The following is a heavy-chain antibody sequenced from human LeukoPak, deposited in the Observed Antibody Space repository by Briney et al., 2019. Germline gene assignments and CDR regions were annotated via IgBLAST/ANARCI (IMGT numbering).Heavy chain of an antibody. V-gene: IGHV1-46*01. CDR2: INPTGTTT. CDR3: ARDGAPYYYDSSGYESGWFDP. Sequence: ASVKVSCKASGYTFINNWMHWVRQAPGQGLEWVGLINPTGTTTLYAQKFQGRVTMTRDMSTSTVYMELSSLRSEDTAVYYCARDGAPYYYDSSGYESGWFDPWGQGTLVTVSS. D-gene: IGHD3-22*01. J-gene: IGHJ5*02. CDR1: GYTFINNW.